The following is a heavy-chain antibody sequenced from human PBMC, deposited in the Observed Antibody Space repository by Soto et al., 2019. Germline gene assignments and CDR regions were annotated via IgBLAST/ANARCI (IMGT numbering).Heavy chain of an antibody. J-gene: IGHJ6*02. CDR3: ARMSVVAAIYYYGMYV. V-gene: IGHV1-18*01. CDR2: ISAYNGNT. CDR1: GYTFTSYG. D-gene: IGHD2-15*01. Sequence: ASVKVSCKASGYTFTSYGISWVRQAPGQGLEWMGWISAYNGNTNYAQKLQGRVTMTTDTSTSTAYMELRSLRSDDTAVYYCARMSVVAAIYYYGMYVWGQGTTVTVSS.